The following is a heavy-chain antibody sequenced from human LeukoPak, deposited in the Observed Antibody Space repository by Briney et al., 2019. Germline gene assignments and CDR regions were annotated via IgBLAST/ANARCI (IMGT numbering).Heavy chain of an antibody. CDR2: IYYSGST. V-gene: IGHV4-59*08. J-gene: IGHJ6*02. CDR3: ARHGHYYGMDV. Sequence: SETLSLTCTVSGGSISSYYWSWIRPPPGKGLEWIGYIYYSGSTNHNPSLKSRVTISVDTSKNQFSLKLSSVTAADTAVYYCARHGHYYGMDVWGQGTTVTVSS. CDR1: GGSISSYY.